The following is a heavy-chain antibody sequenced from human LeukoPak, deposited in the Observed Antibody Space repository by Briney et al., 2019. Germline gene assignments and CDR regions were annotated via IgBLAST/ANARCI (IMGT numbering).Heavy chain of an antibody. V-gene: IGHV1-18*01. Sequence: ASVKVSCKASGYTFTSYGISWVRQAPGQGLEWMGWISAYNGHTNYAQKLQGRVTMTTDTSTSTAYMELRSLRSDDTAVYYCARDQPQGDYDILTGYFKPEYYYYYYGMDVWGQGTTVTVSS. CDR2: ISAYNGHT. D-gene: IGHD3-9*01. CDR3: ARDQPQGDYDILTGYFKPEYYYYYYGMDV. J-gene: IGHJ6*02. CDR1: GYTFTSYG.